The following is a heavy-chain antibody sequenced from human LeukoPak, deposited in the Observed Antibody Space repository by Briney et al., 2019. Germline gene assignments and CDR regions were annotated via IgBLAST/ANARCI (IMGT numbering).Heavy chain of an antibody. CDR2: INPNSGGT. CDR3: ARVTSTSCVDY. V-gene: IGHV1-2*02. CDR1: GYTIIGYY. D-gene: IGHD2-2*01. J-gene: IGHJ4*02. Sequence: ASVKVSCKASGYTIIGYYLHWLRRAPGQGLEWMGRINPNSGGTKYAHNFQDRVTMTRDTSITTAYMELSSLRYDDTAVYYCARVTSTSCVDYWGQGTLVTVSS.